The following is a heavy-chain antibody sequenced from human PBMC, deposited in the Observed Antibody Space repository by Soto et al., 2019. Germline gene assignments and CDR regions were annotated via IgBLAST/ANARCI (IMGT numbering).Heavy chain of an antibody. CDR3: ARDRWELLVSGLDY. Sequence: QVQLVQSGAEVKKPGASVKGSCKASGYTFTSYAMHWVRQAPGQRLEWMGWINAGNGNTKYSQKFQGRVTITRDTSASTAYMELSSLRSEDTAVYYCARDRWELLVSGLDYWGQGTLVTVSS. D-gene: IGHD1-26*01. CDR1: GYTFTSYA. J-gene: IGHJ4*02. V-gene: IGHV1-3*01. CDR2: INAGNGNT.